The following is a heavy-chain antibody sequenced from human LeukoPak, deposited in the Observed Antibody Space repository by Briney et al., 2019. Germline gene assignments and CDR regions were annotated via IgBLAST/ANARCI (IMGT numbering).Heavy chain of an antibody. Sequence: SQTLSLTCAISGDSVSSNSAAWNWIRQSPSRGLEWLGRTYYRSKWYNDYAVSVNSRITINPDTSKNQFSLQLNSVTPEDTAVYYCARVVQVYCSSTSCYVGAFDIWGQGTMVTVSS. CDR3: ARVVQVYCSSTSCYVGAFDI. V-gene: IGHV6-1*01. D-gene: IGHD2-2*01. CDR1: GDSVSSNSAA. CDR2: TYYRSKWYN. J-gene: IGHJ3*02.